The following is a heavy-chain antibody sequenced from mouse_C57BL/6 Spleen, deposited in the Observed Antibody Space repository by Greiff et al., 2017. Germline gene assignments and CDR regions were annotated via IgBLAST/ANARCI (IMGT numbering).Heavy chain of an antibody. D-gene: IGHD2-13*01. CDR3: ARSPYGDVKGFDY. V-gene: IGHV1-76*01. Sequence: VKLMESGAELVRPGASVKLSCKASGYTFTDYYINWVKQRPGQGLEWIARIYPGSGNTYYNEKFKGKATLTAETSSSTAYMQLSSLTSEDSAVYFCARSPYGDVKGFDYGGQGTTLTVSS. CDR1: GYTFTDYY. CDR2: IYPGSGNT. J-gene: IGHJ2*01.